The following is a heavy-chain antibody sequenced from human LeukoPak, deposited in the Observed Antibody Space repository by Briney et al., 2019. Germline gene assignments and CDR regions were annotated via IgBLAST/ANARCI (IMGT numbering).Heavy chain of an antibody. CDR1: GCTFHSYI. V-gene: IGHV1-69*01. J-gene: IGHJ4*02. CDR3: ARDQRPSCLGGICYSGDY. D-gene: IGHD2-15*01. CDR2: IVPIIGTA. Sequence: SVNVSCKASGCTFHSYIVTWVRQAPGQGLEWMGGIVPIIGTANYAQKFQGRVTITADDSTSTAYMELRSLRSEDTAIYYCARDQRPSCLGGICYSGDYWGQGTLVTVTS.